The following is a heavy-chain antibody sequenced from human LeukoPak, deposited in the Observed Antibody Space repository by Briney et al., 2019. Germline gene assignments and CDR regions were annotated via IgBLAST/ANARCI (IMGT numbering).Heavy chain of an antibody. V-gene: IGHV4-39*07. J-gene: IGHJ3*02. CDR3: ARDIGIYPHVAFDI. Sequence: SETLSLTCSVTGGSISSSSYYWGWIRQPPGKGLEWIGNIYYSGSTYYNPSLKSRVTISVDTSMTQFSLRLTSVTAADTAVYFCARDIGIYPHVAFDIWGQGTMVTVSS. CDR1: GGSISSSSYY. CDR2: IYYSGST. D-gene: IGHD1-26*01.